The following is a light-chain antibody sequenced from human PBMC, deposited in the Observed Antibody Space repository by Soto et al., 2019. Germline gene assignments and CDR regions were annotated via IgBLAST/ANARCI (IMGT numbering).Light chain of an antibody. CDR3: QQYNGYSRT. J-gene: IGKJ1*01. Sequence: DIQMTQSPSTLSASVGDRVTITCRASQSVNSWVAWYQQKPGRAPKVLIHKASSLESGVPSRFSGSGSATEFTLTISSLQPHDFATFYCQQYNGYSRTFGQGTKVDIK. CDR1: QSVNSW. V-gene: IGKV1-5*03. CDR2: KAS.